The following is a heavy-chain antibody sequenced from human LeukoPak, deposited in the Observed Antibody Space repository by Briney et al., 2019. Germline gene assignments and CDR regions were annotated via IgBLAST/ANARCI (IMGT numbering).Heavy chain of an antibody. D-gene: IGHD3-3*01. CDR3: ATSSLWSGYYYYFDY. CDR1: GFTFSSYA. J-gene: IGHJ4*02. CDR2: ISGSGGST. V-gene: IGHV3-23*01. Sequence: GGSLRLSCAASGFTFSSYAMSWVRQAPGKGLEWVSAISGSGGSTYYADSVKGRFTISRDNSKNTLYLQMNSLRAEDTAVYYCATSSLWSGYYYYFDYWGQGTLVTVSS.